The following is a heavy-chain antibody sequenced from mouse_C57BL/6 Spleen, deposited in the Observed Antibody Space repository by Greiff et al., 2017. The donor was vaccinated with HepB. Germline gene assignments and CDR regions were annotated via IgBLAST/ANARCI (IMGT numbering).Heavy chain of an antibody. CDR1: GFSLTSYA. J-gene: IGHJ4*01. Sequence: VQRVESGPGLVAPSQSLSITCTVSGFSLTSYAISWVRQPPGKGLEWLGVIWTGGGTNYNSALKSRLSISKDNSKSQVFLKMNSLQTDDTARYYCARNWGSSHYYAMDYWGQGTSVTVSS. CDR2: IWTGGGT. CDR3: ARNWGSSHYYAMDY. D-gene: IGHD1-1*01. V-gene: IGHV2-9-1*01.